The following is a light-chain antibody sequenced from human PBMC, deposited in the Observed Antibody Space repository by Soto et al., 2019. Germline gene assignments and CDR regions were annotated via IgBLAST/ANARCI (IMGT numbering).Light chain of an antibody. J-gene: IGKJ4*01. CDR1: HSVSSR. CDR2: GAS. CDR3: QHYTNWPLT. V-gene: IGKV3-15*01. Sequence: EIVMTQSPATLSVSPGERATLSCRASHSVSSRLAWYQQKPGQAPRLLIYGASTKATGLPARFSGSESGTDFTLTISSLQSEDFAVYYCQHYTNWPLTFGGGTKVDIK.